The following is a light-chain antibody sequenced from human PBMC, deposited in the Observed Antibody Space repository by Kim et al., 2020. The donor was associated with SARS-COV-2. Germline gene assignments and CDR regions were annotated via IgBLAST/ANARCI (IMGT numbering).Light chain of an antibody. Sequence: SVSPGDGATLSCRASQTIGSNVCLYQHKPGQAPRLLIYGTSTRATGIPARFSGGGSGTEFTLTISSLQSEDFAVYYCHQYNDWPYTFAQGTKLEIK. V-gene: IGKV3-15*01. CDR3: HQYNDWPYT. CDR1: QTIGSN. J-gene: IGKJ2*01. CDR2: GTS.